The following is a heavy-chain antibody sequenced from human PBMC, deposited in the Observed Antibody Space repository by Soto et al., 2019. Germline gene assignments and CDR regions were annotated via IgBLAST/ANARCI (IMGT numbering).Heavy chain of an antibody. CDR3: VQTHNWLRFDF. CDR2: TYWDGDK. CDR1: GFSLSTSGVG. Sequence: QITLRESGPTLVKPTQTLTLTCTFSGFSLSTSGVGVGWIRQTPGKALEWLALTYWDGDKRYSPSLKSRLTXMXXTPKNQVVLIMTNMHPVDTGTYYCVQTHNWLRFDFWGQGTLVTVSS. V-gene: IGHV2-5*04. D-gene: IGHD5-12*01. J-gene: IGHJ4*02.